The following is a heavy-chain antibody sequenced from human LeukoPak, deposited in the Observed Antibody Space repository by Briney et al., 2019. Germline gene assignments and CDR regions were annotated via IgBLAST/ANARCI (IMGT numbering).Heavy chain of an antibody. V-gene: IGHV3-15*01. J-gene: IGHJ4*02. Sequence: GGSLRLSCAASGFTFSSHWMSWVRQAPGKGLEWVGRIKSKTDGGTTDYAAPVKGRFTISRDDSKNTLYLQMNSLKTEDTAVYYCTTEGWELSLPTVGFDYWGQGTLVTVSS. D-gene: IGHD3-16*02. CDR1: GFTFSSHW. CDR3: TTEGWELSLPTVGFDY. CDR2: IKSKTDGGTT.